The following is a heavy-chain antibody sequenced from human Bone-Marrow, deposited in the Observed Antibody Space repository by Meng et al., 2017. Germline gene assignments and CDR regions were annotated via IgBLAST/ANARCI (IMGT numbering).Heavy chain of an antibody. J-gene: IGHJ4*02. Sequence: GGSLRPSGAAFGFTLSSYWMSWVRQAPGKGLEWVANIKQDGSEKYYVDSVKGRFTTSRDNAKNSLYLQMNSLRAEDTAVYYCARGWTDRYSSSWLNDYWGQGTLVTVSS. D-gene: IGHD6-13*01. CDR2: IKQDGSEK. V-gene: IGHV3-7*01. CDR3: ARGWTDRYSSSWLNDY. CDR1: GFTLSSYW.